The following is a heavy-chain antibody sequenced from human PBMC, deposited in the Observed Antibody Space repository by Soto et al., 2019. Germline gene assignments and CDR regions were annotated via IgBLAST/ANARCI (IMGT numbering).Heavy chain of an antibody. Sequence: PGGSLRLSCAASGFTYDDYAMHWVRQAPGKGLEWVSGINWNSDTIGYADSVKGRLTVSRDNAKGSLLLQMSSLRAEDTAVYFCAMSNSNDLYYHFESWGQGTPVTVSS. CDR2: INWNSDTI. D-gene: IGHD3-22*01. J-gene: IGHJ4*02. CDR1: GFTYDDYA. V-gene: IGHV3-9*01. CDR3: AMSNSNDLYYHFES.